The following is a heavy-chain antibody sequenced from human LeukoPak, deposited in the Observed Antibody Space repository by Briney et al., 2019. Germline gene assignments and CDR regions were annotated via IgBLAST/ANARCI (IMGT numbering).Heavy chain of an antibody. CDR2: IIPIFGTA. V-gene: IGHV1-69*05. D-gene: IGHD3-3*01. CDR1: GGTFSSYA. J-gene: IGHJ4*02. Sequence: SVTVSCKASGGTFSSYAISWVRQAPGQGLEWMGGIIPIFGTANYAQKFQGRVTITTDESTSTAYMELSSLRSEDTAVYYCAREGGYDFWSGIPLDYWGQGTLVTVSS. CDR3: AREGGYDFWSGIPLDY.